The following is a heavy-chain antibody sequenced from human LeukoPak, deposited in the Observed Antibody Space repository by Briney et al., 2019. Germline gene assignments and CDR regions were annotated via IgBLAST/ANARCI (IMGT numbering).Heavy chain of an antibody. D-gene: IGHD2-2*01. J-gene: IGHJ4*02. Sequence: GGSLRLSCAASGFTFSSYSMNWVRQAPGKGLEWVSSISSSSSYIYYADSVKGRFTISRDNAKNSLYLQVNSLRAGDTAVYYCARGSCSSTSCHEDYWGQGTLVTVSS. CDR3: ARGSCSSTSCHEDY. CDR2: ISSSSSYI. V-gene: IGHV3-21*01. CDR1: GFTFSSYS.